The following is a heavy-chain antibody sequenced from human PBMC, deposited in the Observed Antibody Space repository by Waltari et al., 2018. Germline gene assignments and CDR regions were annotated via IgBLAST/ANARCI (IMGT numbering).Heavy chain of an antibody. D-gene: IGHD3-22*01. J-gene: IGHJ3*02. CDR3: ARPSLGGYYSVGFDI. V-gene: IGHV1-46*01. CDR2: INPTGGST. CDR1: GYTFASYF. Sequence: QVQLVQSGAEVKKPGASVKVSCKASGYTFASYFMHWVRQPPGQGLEWMGIINPTGGSTNDAQNFQGRVTMTTDTSTTTVYMELSSLRSEETAVYYCARPSLGGYYSVGFDIWGQGTMVTVSS.